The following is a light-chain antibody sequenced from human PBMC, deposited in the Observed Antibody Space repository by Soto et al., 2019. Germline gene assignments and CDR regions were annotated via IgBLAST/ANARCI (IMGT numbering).Light chain of an antibody. Sequence: QSVLTQPPSASGTPGQRVTISCSGSSSNIGSNTVNWYQQLPGTAHKLLIYSNNQRPSGVPDRFSGSKSGTSASLAISGLQSEDEADYYCAAWDDSLNGYVVFGGGTQRPS. CDR2: SNN. CDR3: AAWDDSLNGYVV. V-gene: IGLV1-44*01. CDR1: SSNIGSNT. J-gene: IGLJ2*01.